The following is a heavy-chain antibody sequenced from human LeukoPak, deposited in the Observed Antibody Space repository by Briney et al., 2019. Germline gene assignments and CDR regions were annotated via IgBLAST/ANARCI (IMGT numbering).Heavy chain of an antibody. Sequence: GGSLRLSCATSGFTFSSYWMSWVRRAPRKGLEWVANIKQDGSQIFYVDSVKGRFTISRDTAKNSLSLQMNSLRAEDTAVYYCAREYCSGTSCYGYFDYWGQGTLVTVCS. D-gene: IGHD2-2*01. J-gene: IGHJ4*02. CDR2: IKQDGSQI. CDR1: GFTFSSYW. V-gene: IGHV3-7*01. CDR3: AREYCSGTSCYGYFDY.